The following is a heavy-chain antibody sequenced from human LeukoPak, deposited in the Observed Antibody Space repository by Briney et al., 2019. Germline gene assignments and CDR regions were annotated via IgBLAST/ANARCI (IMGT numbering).Heavy chain of an antibody. V-gene: IGHV1-69*05. J-gene: IGHJ4*02. Sequence: SVKVSCKASGGTLSSYAISWVRQAPGQGLEWMGRILPIFGTSNYAQKFQGRVTITTDESTSTVYMELSSLRSEDTAVYYCARGYDSSAYYPGWGQGTLVTVSS. CDR2: ILPIFGTS. D-gene: IGHD3-22*01. CDR1: GGTLSSYA. CDR3: ARGYDSSAYYPG.